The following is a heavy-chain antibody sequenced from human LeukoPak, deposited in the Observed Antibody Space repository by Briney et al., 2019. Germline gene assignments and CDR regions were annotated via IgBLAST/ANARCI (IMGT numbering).Heavy chain of an antibody. J-gene: IGHJ4*02. Sequence: PGGSLRLSCEASGFTFGSYGMSWVRRAPGKGLEWVSSISGSGDSTYYADSVKGRFSISRDNSKTTLYLQMNSLRAEDTAVYYCAKMPGHSWRVSEYWGQGTLVTVSS. CDR1: GFTFGSYG. CDR2: ISGSGDST. CDR3: AKMPGHSWRVSEY. V-gene: IGHV3-23*01. D-gene: IGHD1-1*01.